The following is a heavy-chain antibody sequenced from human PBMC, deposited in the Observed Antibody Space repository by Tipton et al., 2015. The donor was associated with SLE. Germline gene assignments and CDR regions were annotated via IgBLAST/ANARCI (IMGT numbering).Heavy chain of an antibody. CDR2: ISDGGGT. D-gene: IGHD6-13*01. CDR1: GGSISSDH. CDR3: ARGSSSWSIFDY. J-gene: IGHJ4*02. Sequence: GLVKPSETLSLTCAVSGGSISSDHWIWIRQPPGKGLEWLGYISDGGGTNYNPSPKSRVTISVETSKNQFSLKLTSVTAADTALYYCARGSSSWSIFDYWGQGSLVTVSS. V-gene: IGHV4-59*01.